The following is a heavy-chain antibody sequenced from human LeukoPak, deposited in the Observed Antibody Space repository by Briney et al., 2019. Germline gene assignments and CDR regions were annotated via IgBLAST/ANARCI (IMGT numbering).Heavy chain of an antibody. J-gene: IGHJ5*02. CDR2: IYYSGST. CDR3: ASVVPAASMAFDP. CDR1: GYSISSSNW. D-gene: IGHD2-2*01. Sequence: SETLSLTCAVSGYSISSSNWWGWIRQPPGKGLEWIGYIYYSGSTYYNPSLKSRVTMSIDTSTNQFSLKLSSVTAVDTAVYYCASVVPAASMAFDPWGQGTLVTVSS. V-gene: IGHV4-28*01.